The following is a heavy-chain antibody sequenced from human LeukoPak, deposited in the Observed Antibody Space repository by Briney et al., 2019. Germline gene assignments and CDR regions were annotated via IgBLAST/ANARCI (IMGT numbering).Heavy chain of an antibody. CDR2: INPSGGST. Sequence: GASVKVSCKASGYTFTSYYLHWVRQAPGEGLEWMGIINPSGGSTSYAQKFQGRVTMTRDTSTSTVYMELSSLRSDDTAVYYCARRGRGLGFDYWGQGTLVTVSS. CDR3: ARRGRGLGFDY. D-gene: IGHD4-17*01. CDR1: GYTFTSYY. V-gene: IGHV1-46*01. J-gene: IGHJ4*02.